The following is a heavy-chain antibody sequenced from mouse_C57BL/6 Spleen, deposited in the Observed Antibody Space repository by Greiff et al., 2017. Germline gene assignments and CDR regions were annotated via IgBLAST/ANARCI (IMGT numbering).Heavy chain of an antibody. CDR2: IYPSDSET. D-gene: IGHD1-1*01. CDR1: GYTFTSYW. J-gene: IGHJ2*01. V-gene: IGHV1-61*01. Sequence: QVQLKQPGAELVRPGSSVKLSCKASGYTFTSYWMDWVKQRPGQGLEWIGNIYPSDSETHYNQKFKDKATLTVDKSSSTAYMQLSSLTSEDSAVYYCARGGSYGSTYYFDYWGQGTTLTVSS. CDR3: ARGGSYGSTYYFDY.